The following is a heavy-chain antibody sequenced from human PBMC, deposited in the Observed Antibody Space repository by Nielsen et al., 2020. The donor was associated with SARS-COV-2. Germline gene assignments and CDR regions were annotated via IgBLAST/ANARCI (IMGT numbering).Heavy chain of an antibody. J-gene: IGHJ6*03. D-gene: IGHD1-26*01. CDR2: ISAYNGNT. CDR1: GYTFTSYG. V-gene: IGHV1-18*04. CDR3: ARARGEYSGSVDYYYYYMDV. Sequence: ASVKVSCKASGYTFTSYGISWVRQAPGQGLEWTGWISAYNGNTNYAQKLQGRVTMTTDTSTSTAYMELRSLRSDDTAVYYCARARGEYSGSVDYYYYYMDVWGKGTTVTVSS.